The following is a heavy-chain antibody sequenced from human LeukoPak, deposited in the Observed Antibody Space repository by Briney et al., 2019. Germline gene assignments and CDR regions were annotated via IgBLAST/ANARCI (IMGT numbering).Heavy chain of an antibody. V-gene: IGHV4-30-2*01. CDR1: GGSISSGGYS. Sequence: PSQTLSLTCAVSGGSISSGGYSWSWIRQPPGKGLERIGYIYHSASTYYNPSLKSRVTISVDRSKNQFSLKPSSVTAADTAVYSCARASDYYGMDVWGQGTTVTVSS. CDR2: IYHSAST. CDR3: ARASDYYGMDV. J-gene: IGHJ6*02.